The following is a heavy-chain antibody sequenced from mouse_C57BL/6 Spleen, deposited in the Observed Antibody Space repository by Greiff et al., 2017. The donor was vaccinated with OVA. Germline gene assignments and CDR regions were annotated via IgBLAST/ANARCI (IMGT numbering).Heavy chain of an antibody. CDR1: GYTFTSYW. CDR2: IDPSDSET. CDR3: ARGSYPYAMDY. Sequence: QVQLQQSGAELVRPGSSVKLSCKASGYTFTSYWMHWVKQRPIQGLEWIGNIDPSDSETHYNQKFKDKATLTVDKSSSTAYMQLSSLTSEDSAVYYCARGSYPYAMDYWGQGTSVTVSS. J-gene: IGHJ4*01. V-gene: IGHV1-52*01.